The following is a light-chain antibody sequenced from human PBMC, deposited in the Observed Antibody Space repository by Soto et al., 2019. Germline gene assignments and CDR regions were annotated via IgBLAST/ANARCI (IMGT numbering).Light chain of an antibody. J-gene: IGLJ2*01. CDR1: SSNIGSNI. CDR3: AAWDDSLNGPV. V-gene: IGLV1-44*01. CDR2: STN. Sequence: QSVLTQPPSASGTPRQRVTISCSGSSSNIGSNIVNWYQHLPGTAPKLLIYSTNQRPSGVPDRFSGSKSGTSASLAISGRQSEDEADYFCAAWDDSLNGPVFGGGTKLTVL.